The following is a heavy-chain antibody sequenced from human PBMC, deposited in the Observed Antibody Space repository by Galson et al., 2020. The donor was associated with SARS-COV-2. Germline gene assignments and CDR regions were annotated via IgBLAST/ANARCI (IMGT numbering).Heavy chain of an antibody. V-gene: IGHV4-59*01. D-gene: IGHD6-6*01. CDR1: GGSISSYY. J-gene: IGHJ6*03. Sequence: SETLSLTCTVSGGSISSYYWSWIRQPPGKGLEWIGYIYYSGSTNYNPSLKSRVTISVDTSKNQFSLKLSSVTAADTAVYYCARSSSPTLYYYYYYMDVWGKGTTVTVS. CDR2: IYYSGST. CDR3: ARSSSPTLYYYYYYMDV.